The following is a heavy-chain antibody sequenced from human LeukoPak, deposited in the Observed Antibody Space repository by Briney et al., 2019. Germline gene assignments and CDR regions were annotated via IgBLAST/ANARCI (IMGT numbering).Heavy chain of an antibody. V-gene: IGHV3-23*01. D-gene: IGHD3-22*01. CDR1: GFTFRSYA. CDR2: ISGGGGNT. CDR3: AKSGSTMLVTRFDP. J-gene: IGHJ5*02. Sequence: SGGPLRLSCAASGFTFRSYAMSWVRQAPGKGLEWVSGISGGGGNTYYADSVKGRFTISRDNSKNTLYLQINSLRAEDTAVYYCAKSGSTMLVTRFDPWGQGTLVTVSS.